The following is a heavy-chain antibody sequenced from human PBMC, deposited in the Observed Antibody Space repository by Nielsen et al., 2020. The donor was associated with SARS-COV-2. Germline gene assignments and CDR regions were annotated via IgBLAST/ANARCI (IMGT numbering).Heavy chain of an antibody. CDR3: ARGRGIAVAGTGVLTFDP. D-gene: IGHD6-19*01. J-gene: IGHJ5*02. CDR2: TYYSGST. CDR1: GGSIGSGGYF. V-gene: IGHV4-31*03. Sequence: SETLSLICTVSGGSIGSGGYFWTWIRQQPGKGLEWIGYTYYSGSTYYNPSLKDRSSISPHTSENQFSLNLSSVTAADTAVYYCARGRGIAVAGTGVLTFDPWGHGILVTVSS.